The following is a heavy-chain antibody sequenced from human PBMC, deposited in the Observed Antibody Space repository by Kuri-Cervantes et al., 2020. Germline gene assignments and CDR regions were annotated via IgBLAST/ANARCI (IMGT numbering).Heavy chain of an antibody. J-gene: IGHJ4*02. Sequence: GESLKISCAASGLTFTSYDMHWVRQATGKALEWVSTIGPSGDTYFPASVKGRFTISRGNAKNSVYLQMNSLRAGDTAVYYCATGSNDGYKKFDSWGQGTLVTVSS. CDR3: ATGSNDGYKKFDS. D-gene: IGHD5-24*01. V-gene: IGHV3-13*01. CDR1: GLTFTSYD. CDR2: IGPSGDT.